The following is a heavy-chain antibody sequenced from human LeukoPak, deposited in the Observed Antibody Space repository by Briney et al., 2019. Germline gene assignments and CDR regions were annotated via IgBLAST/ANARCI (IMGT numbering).Heavy chain of an antibody. CDR3: ARDAKYYYGSRTSGNYFDY. CDR1: GGSMSSYY. CDR2: IYTSVST. J-gene: IGHJ4*02. Sequence: SETLSLTCTVSGGSMSSYYWSWIRQPAGKGLEWIGRIYTSVSTNYNPSLKSRVTMSVDTSKNQFSLKLSSVTAADSAVYYCARDAKYYYGSRTSGNYFDYWGQGTLVPVSS. D-gene: IGHD3-10*01. V-gene: IGHV4-4*07.